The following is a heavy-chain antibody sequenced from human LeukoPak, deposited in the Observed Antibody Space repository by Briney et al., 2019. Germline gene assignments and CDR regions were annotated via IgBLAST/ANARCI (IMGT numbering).Heavy chain of an antibody. CDR1: GGSTSTGDYY. Sequence: SETLSLTCIVSGGSTSTGDYYCSWIRQPAGKGLEWIGRIYTSGSTNYNPSLKSRVTMSVDTSQNQFSLKLSSVTAADTAVYYCAGTMVRGAPRLFYWGQGTLVTVSS. D-gene: IGHD3-10*01. V-gene: IGHV4-61*02. CDR3: AGTMVRGAPRLFY. CDR2: IYTSGST. J-gene: IGHJ4*02.